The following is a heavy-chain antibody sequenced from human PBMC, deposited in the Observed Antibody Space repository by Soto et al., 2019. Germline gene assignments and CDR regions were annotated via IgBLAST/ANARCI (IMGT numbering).Heavy chain of an antibody. Sequence: SVEVSCRASGGTFSSYAISWVRQAPGQGLEWMGGIIPIFGTANYAQKFQGRVTITADKSTSTAYMELSSLRSEDTAVYYCARADTYYDILTGYPRYYYYYGMDVWGQGTTVTVSS. CDR2: IIPIFGTA. V-gene: IGHV1-69*06. CDR3: ARADTYYDILTGYPRYYYYYGMDV. D-gene: IGHD3-9*01. CDR1: GGTFSSYA. J-gene: IGHJ6*02.